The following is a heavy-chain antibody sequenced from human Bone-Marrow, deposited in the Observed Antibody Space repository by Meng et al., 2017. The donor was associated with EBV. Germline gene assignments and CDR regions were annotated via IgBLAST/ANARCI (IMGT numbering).Heavy chain of an antibody. CDR3: VRGRMGYVTSWYDS. CDR1: GFTFSDYY. Sequence: GQLGASAWNLVKPGGFLGLSCAASGFTFSDYYMSWIRQAPGKGLEWVSHISRGGTSVYYADSVKGRFTVSRDNAKNSLYLQMIGLSGDDTAVYFCVRGRMGYVTSWYDSWGQGTLVTVSS. V-gene: IGHV3-11*01. D-gene: IGHD3-16*01. CDR2: ISRGGTSV. J-gene: IGHJ5*01.